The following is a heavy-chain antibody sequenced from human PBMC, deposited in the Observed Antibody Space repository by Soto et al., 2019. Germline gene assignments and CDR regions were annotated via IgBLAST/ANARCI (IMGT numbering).Heavy chain of an antibody. V-gene: IGHV1-46*02. Sequence: VQVCCKESVYNFHSYYMHWVRQAPGQGLEWMGIINPSGGSTSYAQKFQGRVTMTRDTSASTVYMELSSLRSEDTAVYYCARDWGDYYDSSGYYTFDYWGQGTLVTVCS. CDR1: VYNFHSYY. J-gene: IGHJ4*02. CDR2: INPSGGST. D-gene: IGHD3-22*01. CDR3: ARDWGDYYDSSGYYTFDY.